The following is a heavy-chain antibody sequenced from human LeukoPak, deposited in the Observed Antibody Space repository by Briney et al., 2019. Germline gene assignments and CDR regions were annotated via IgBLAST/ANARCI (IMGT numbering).Heavy chain of an antibody. D-gene: IGHD3-22*01. Sequence: PSETLSLTCTVSGGSISSSSYYWGWIRQPPGKGLEWIGSIYYSGSTNYNPSLKSRVTISVDTSKNQFSLKLSSVTAADAAVYYCARLDSSGYYPHYWGQGTLVTVSS. V-gene: IGHV4-39*07. CDR2: IYYSGST. CDR3: ARLDSSGYYPHY. CDR1: GGSISSSSYY. J-gene: IGHJ4*02.